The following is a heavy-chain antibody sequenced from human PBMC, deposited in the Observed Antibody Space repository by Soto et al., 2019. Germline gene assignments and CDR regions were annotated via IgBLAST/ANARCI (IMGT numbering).Heavy chain of an antibody. V-gene: IGHV3-66*01. CDR2: IHSGGST. CDR1: GFTVSSNY. J-gene: IGHJ5*02. CDR3: ARVGDIVLVPAGRWGWFDP. Sequence: PGGSLRLSCAASGFTVSSNYMSWVRQAPGKGLEWVSVIHSGGSTDYADSVKGRFTISRDTSKNTLYLQMNSLRVEDTALYYCARVGDIVLVPAGRWGWFDPWGQGTLFTVSS. D-gene: IGHD2-2*01.